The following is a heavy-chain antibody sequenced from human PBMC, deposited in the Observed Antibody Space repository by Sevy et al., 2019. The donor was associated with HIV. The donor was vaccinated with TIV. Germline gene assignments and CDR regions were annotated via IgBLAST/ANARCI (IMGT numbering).Heavy chain of an antibody. CDR3: ARDRDCTSTSCYHWFDP. Sequence: GGSLRLSCSASGFTFSDYYMAWIRQAPGKGLEWLAYTRGSSPYVNYADSVKGRFTISRDNAKNSLFLQMDSLRVEDTAIYYCARDRDCTSTSCYHWFDPWGQGTLVTVSS. J-gene: IGHJ5*02. V-gene: IGHV3-11*06. CDR2: TRGSSPYV. CDR1: GFTFSDYY. D-gene: IGHD2-8*01.